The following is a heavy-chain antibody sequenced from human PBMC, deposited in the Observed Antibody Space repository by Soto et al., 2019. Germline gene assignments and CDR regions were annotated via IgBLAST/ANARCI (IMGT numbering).Heavy chain of an antibody. D-gene: IGHD6-13*01. J-gene: IGHJ4*02. CDR3: AREGPFYSSSWYLPNYFDY. CDR2: IIPIFGTA. Sequence: QVQLVQSGAEVKKPGSSVKVSCKASGGTFSSYAISWVRQAPGQGLEWMGGIIPIFGTANYAQKFQGRVTITADESTSTAYMELSSQRSEDTAVYYCAREGPFYSSSWYLPNYFDYWGQGTLVTVSS. CDR1: GGTFSSYA. V-gene: IGHV1-69*01.